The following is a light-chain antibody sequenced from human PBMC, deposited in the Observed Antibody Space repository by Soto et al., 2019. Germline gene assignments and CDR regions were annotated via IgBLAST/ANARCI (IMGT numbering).Light chain of an antibody. CDR3: QQYYSAPMT. J-gene: IGKJ5*01. CDR1: QSILFSSNNKNY. Sequence: DIVMTQSPDSLAVSLGERATINCKSSQSILFSSNNKNYLAWYQQQAGQPPKLLIYWASTRESGVPDRFSGSGSVTDFTLTINSLQAEDVAVYHCQQYYSAPMTFGQGTRLEIK. V-gene: IGKV4-1*01. CDR2: WAS.